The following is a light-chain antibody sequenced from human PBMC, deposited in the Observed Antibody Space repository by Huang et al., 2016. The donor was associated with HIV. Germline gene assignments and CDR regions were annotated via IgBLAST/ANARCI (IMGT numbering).Light chain of an antibody. J-gene: IGKJ4*01. Sequence: EIVLTQSPATLSLSPGERASQSVNTYLAWFQQRPGQAPRPLIYDASKRATGVPARFSGSGSGTDFTLTISSLQPEDFAVYYCQQRSNWPPTLTFGGGTRVEIK. CDR2: DAS. CDR3: QQRSNWPPTLT. V-gene: IGKV3-11*01. CDR1: QSVNTY.